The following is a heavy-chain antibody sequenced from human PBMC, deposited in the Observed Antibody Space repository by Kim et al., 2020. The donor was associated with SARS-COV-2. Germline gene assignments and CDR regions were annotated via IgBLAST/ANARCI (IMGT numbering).Heavy chain of an antibody. J-gene: IGHJ4*02. Sequence: SETLSLTCSVSGGSMSNNGYFWAWVRQPPGKGLEWVANIHYNGDSYYNPSLRGRVTISVDTSKNQFSLRVTSVTATDTAIYWCATHKRFADYVDYWGQGTQVTVSS. CDR2: IHYNGDS. V-gene: IGHV4-39*01. CDR3: ATHKRFADYVDY. CDR1: GGSMSNNGYF.